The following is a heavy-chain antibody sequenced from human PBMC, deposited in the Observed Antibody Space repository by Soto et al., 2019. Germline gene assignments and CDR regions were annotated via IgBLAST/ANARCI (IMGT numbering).Heavy chain of an antibody. CDR1: GFTFDSHW. CDR3: VRESGVAADC. J-gene: IGHJ4*02. D-gene: IGHD6-19*01. CDR2: IKTDGYAA. V-gene: IGHV3-74*01. Sequence: ESGGVSVQPGGSLRLSCVASGFTFDSHWMHWVRQAPGEGLVWVSRIKTDGYAAAYADSVKGRFTFSRDNTKNTVYLQMNSLRAEDTAVYFCVRESGVAADCWGQGTLVTVSS.